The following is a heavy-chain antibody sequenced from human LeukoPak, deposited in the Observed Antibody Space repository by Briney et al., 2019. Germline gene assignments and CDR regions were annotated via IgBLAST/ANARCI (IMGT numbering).Heavy chain of an antibody. Sequence: GGSLRLSCVASGFTFSSYALTWVRQAPGKGLEWVSSISGNGGHDTHYGDSVKGRFTISRDDSKNTLYLQMNRLRVEDTAVYYCGNALGIWGQGALVTVSS. CDR3: GNALGI. CDR2: ISGNGGHDT. D-gene: IGHD7-27*01. J-gene: IGHJ4*02. CDR1: GFTFSSYA. V-gene: IGHV3-23*02.